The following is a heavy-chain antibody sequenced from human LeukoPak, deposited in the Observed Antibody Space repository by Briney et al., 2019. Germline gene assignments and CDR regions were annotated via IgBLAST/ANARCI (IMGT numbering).Heavy chain of an antibody. J-gene: IGHJ4*02. CDR1: GYTFTSYG. V-gene: IGHV1-18*01. Sequence: ASVKVSCKASGYTFTSYGISRVRQAPGQGIEWMEWISAYNGNTNYAQKLQGRVTMTTDTSTSTAYMELRSLRSDDTAVYYCARVDFDWLLPDKYFDYWGQGTLVTVSS. CDR3: ARVDFDWLLPDKYFDY. CDR2: ISAYNGNT. D-gene: IGHD3-9*01.